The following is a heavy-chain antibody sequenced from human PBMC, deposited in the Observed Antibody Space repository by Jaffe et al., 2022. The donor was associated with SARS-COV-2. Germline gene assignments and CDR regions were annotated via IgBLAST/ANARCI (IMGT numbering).Heavy chain of an antibody. Sequence: QVQLQESGPGLVKPSETLSLTCTVSGGSVSSYYWSWIRQSPGEGLEWIGYIYHSGSTNYNPSLKSRVTISIDMSKSQFSLKLTSVTAADTAVYYCARKAHHGDGYGWYFDVWGRGTLVTVSS. D-gene: IGHD2-21*01. V-gene: IGHV4-59*02. CDR2: IYHSGST. CDR3: ARKAHHGDGYGWYFDV. J-gene: IGHJ2*01. CDR1: GGSVSSYY.